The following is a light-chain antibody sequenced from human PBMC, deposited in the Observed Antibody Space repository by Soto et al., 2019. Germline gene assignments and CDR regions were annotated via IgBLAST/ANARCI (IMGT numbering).Light chain of an antibody. CDR1: QDISNY. Sequence: DSQMTQSPSSLAASVGDRVTITCQASQDISNYLSWYQQKSGQAPKLLINAASTLRSGVPSRFSGSGSGTDFTLTIDSLQPEDFATYYCQQSYNSPFNFGPGTKVDIK. CDR3: QQSYNSPFN. CDR2: AAS. J-gene: IGKJ3*01. V-gene: IGKV1-39*01.